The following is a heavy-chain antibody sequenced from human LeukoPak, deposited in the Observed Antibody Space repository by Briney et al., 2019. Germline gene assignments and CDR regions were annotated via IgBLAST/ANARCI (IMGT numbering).Heavy chain of an antibody. V-gene: IGHV4-59*08. J-gene: IGHJ4*02. CDR1: GGSISSYY. D-gene: IGHD1-14*01. CDR2: IYYSGST. Sequence: PSETLSPTCTVSGGSISSYYWSWIRQPPGKGLEWIGYIYYSGSTNYNPSLKSRVTISVDTSKNQFSLKLSSVTAADTAVYYCARHPDRRGADYWGQGTLVTVSS. CDR3: ARHPDRRGADY.